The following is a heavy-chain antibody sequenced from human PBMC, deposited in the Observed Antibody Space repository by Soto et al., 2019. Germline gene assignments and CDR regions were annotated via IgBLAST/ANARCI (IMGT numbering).Heavy chain of an antibody. J-gene: IGHJ4*02. CDR3: ARLEGLATISYYFDF. CDR1: GDSINSDKYY. V-gene: IGHV4-39*01. Sequence: SETLSLTCSVSGDSINSDKYYWGWIRQPPGKGLEWIGSVYFRGNTYYNPSLQTRVTISLDKSKSQFSLKLNSVTAADSAVYFCARLEGLATISYYFDFWGQGALVTAPQ. CDR2: VYFRGNT. D-gene: IGHD3-9*01.